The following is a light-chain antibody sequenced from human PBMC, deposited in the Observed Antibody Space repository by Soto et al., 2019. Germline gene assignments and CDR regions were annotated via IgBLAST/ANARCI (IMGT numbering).Light chain of an antibody. CDR1: QDIRDS. J-gene: IGKJ4*01. V-gene: IGKV1-33*01. CDR2: DES. CDR3: QQYDSLPLT. Sequence: DIQITQSPSSLSASVGDRVTITCQASQDIRDSLNWYQQKPGKAPKLLIYDESHLETGVPSRFSGSGSGTDLTLTISSLQPEDFATYYCQQYDSLPLTFAGGTKV.